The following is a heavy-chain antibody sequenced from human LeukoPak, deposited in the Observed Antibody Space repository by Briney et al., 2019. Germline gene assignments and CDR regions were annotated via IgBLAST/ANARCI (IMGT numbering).Heavy chain of an antibody. D-gene: IGHD4-17*01. CDR3: SRRDGTTVTTIVC. Sequence: SETLSLTCAVSGGSFSGYYWSWIRQPPGKGLEWIGEINHSGSTNYNPSLKSRVTISVDKSTNQFLLKLSTVTAADTAVDYYSRRDGTTVTTIVCWGQGGLVTVSS. CDR2: INHSGST. CDR1: GGSFSGYY. V-gene: IGHV4-34*01. J-gene: IGHJ4*02.